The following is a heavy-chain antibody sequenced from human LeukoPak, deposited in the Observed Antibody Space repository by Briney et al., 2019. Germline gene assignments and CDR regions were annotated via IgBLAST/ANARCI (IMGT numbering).Heavy chain of an antibody. J-gene: IGHJ6*03. D-gene: IGHD2-2*01. CDR1: GFTFSTYW. CDR3: ARDREGYQLPQMHHYYYMDV. CDR2: IHTDGTSK. V-gene: IGHV3-74*01. Sequence: GGSLRLSCVASGFTFSTYWMHWVRQVPGKGLVWVSRIHTDGTSKTYADSVKGRFTISRDNAKNTLYLQMNSLRAEDTAVYYCARDREGYQLPQMHHYYYMDVWGKGTTVTISS.